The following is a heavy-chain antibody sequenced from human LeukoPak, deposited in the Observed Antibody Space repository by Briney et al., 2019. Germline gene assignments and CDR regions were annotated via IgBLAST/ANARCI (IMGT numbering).Heavy chain of an antibody. CDR2: ISSSSSYI. CDR3: ARDSAVECSGGSCYSDFQH. CDR1: GFTFSSYS. V-gene: IGHV3-21*01. D-gene: IGHD2-15*01. Sequence: GGSLRLSCAASGFTFSSYSMNWVRQAPGKGLEWVSSISSSSSYIYYADSVKGRFTISRDNAKNSLYLQMNSLRAEDTAVYYCARDSAVECSGGSCYSDFQHWGQGTLVTVSS. J-gene: IGHJ1*01.